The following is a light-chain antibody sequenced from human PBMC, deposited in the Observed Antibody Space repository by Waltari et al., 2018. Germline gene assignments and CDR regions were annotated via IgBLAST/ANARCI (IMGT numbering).Light chain of an antibody. Sequence: SVLTQSPSASGAPGQRVTISCSGSSSNIGSNPVNWYQQVPGTAPKLLIYTNNRRPSGVPDRFSGSTSGTSASLAITGLQSEDDAVYFCAAWDGNLNADVVFGEGTKLTVL. CDR3: AAWDGNLNADVV. J-gene: IGLJ2*01. CDR1: SSNIGSNP. CDR2: TNN. V-gene: IGLV1-44*01.